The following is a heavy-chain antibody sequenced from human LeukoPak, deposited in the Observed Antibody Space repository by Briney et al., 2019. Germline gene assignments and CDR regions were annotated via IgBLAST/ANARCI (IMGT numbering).Heavy chain of an antibody. CDR1: GFTFSAYN. CDR3: ARVSI. V-gene: IGHV3-21*01. Sequence: GGSLRLSCAASGFTFSAYNMNWVRRTPGKGLEWVSSITTSSSYIYYADSVKGRFTISRDNAKNSLYLQLNSLRAEDTAVYYCARVSIWGQGTMVTVSS. CDR2: ITTSSSYI. J-gene: IGHJ3*02. D-gene: IGHD3-3*02.